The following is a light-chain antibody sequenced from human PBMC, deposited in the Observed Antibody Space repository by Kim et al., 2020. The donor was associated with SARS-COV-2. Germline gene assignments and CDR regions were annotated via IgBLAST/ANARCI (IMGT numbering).Light chain of an antibody. J-gene: IGLJ2*01. CDR3: GTWDGSLSAVV. CDR2: DND. Sequence: GQKVTISCSGSSSNIGNNFVSWYQQFPGKAPKLLISDNDERPSGIPDRFSGSKSGTSATLAITGLQPGDEADYYCGTWDGSLSAVVFGGGTQLTVL. CDR1: SSNIGNNF. V-gene: IGLV1-51*01.